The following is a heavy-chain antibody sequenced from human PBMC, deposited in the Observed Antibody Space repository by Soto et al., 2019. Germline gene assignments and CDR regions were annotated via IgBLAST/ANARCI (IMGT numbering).Heavy chain of an antibody. Sequence: GGSLRLSCAASGFTFSSYGMHWVRQAPGKGLEWVAVIWYDGSNKYYADSVKGRFTISRDNSKNTLYLQMNSLRAEDTAVYYCAKDQGLLWFGSPSAFDIWGQGTMVTVSS. CDR2: IWYDGSNK. D-gene: IGHD3-10*01. CDR1: GFTFSSYG. V-gene: IGHV3-33*06. J-gene: IGHJ3*02. CDR3: AKDQGLLWFGSPSAFDI.